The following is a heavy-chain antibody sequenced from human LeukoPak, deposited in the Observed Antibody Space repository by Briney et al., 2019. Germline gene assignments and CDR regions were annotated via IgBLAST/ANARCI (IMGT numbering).Heavy chain of an antibody. CDR2: IHYSGST. CDR1: GFTFSSYA. J-gene: IGHJ4*02. V-gene: IGHV4-59*05. Sequence: GSLRLSCAASGFTFSSYAMSWIRHPPGKGLEWVGLIHYSGSTYYSPSLKSRVIISVDTSKNQFSLKLTSVTAADTAVYYCARRYSSGSYDYWGQGSLVTVSS. CDR3: ARRYSSGSYDY. D-gene: IGHD6-19*01.